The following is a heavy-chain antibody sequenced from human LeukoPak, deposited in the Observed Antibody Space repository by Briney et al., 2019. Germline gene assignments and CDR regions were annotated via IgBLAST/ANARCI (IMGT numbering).Heavy chain of an antibody. D-gene: IGHD3-10*01. CDR3: ARGATMVRGVIISPHSLDY. J-gene: IGHJ4*02. CDR2: ISYDGGNK. CDR1: GFTFSTYA. Sequence: GRSLRLSCAASGFTFSTYAMHWVRQAPGKGLEWVAVISYDGGNKYYADSVKGRFTISRDNSKNTLYLQMNSLKTEDTALYHCARGATMVRGVIISPHSLDYWGQGTLVTVSS. V-gene: IGHV3-30*04.